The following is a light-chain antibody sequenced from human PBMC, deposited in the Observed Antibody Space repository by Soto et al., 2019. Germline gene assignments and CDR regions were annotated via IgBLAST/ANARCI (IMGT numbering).Light chain of an antibody. CDR2: ASF. V-gene: IGKV3-15*01. CDR3: QQSDNGPPWT. Sequence: EIAMTQSPATLSVSPGERATLSCWASRSVSSNLAWYQQKPGQAPRLLIYASFIRATGIPARFSGTGSGTEFTLTISSLQSEDFAVYYCQQSDNGPPWTFGQGTKVEI. CDR1: RSVSSN. J-gene: IGKJ1*01.